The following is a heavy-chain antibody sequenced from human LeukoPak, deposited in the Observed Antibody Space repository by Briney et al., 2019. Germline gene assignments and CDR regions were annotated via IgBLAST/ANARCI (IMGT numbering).Heavy chain of an antibody. CDR2: IYYSGST. CDR3: ARETTVAVNYGMDV. V-gene: IGHV4-31*03. Sequence: SETLSLTCTVSGGSISSGGYYWSWIRQHPGQGLEWIGYIYYSGSTYYNPSLKSRVTISVDTSKNQFSLKLSSVTAADTAVYYCARETTVAVNYGMDVWGQGTTVTVSS. J-gene: IGHJ6*02. CDR1: GGSISSGGYY. D-gene: IGHD4-23*01.